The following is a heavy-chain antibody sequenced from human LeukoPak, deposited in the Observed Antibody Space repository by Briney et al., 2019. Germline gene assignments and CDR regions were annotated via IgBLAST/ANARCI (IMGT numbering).Heavy chain of an antibody. CDR1: GGSFSGYY. J-gene: IGHJ4*02. CDR2: INHSGST. Sequence: SSETLSLTCAVYGGSFSGYYWSWIRQPPGKGLGWIGEINHSGSTNYNPSLKSRVTISVDTSKNQFSLKLSSVTAADTAVYYCARESGVVVVPAAMDYWGQGTLVTVSS. V-gene: IGHV4-34*01. CDR3: ARESGVVVVPAAMDY. D-gene: IGHD2-2*01.